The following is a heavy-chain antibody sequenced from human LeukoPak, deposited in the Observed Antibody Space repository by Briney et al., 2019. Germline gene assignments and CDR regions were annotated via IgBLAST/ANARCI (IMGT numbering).Heavy chain of an antibody. CDR2: ISAYNGNT. V-gene: IGHV1-18*01. CDR3: ARYSGSYTRGYFDY. J-gene: IGHJ4*02. Sequence: ASVKVSCKASGYTFTSYGISWVRQADGQRLEWMGWISAYNGNTNYAQKLQGRVTMTTDTSTSTAYMELRSLRSDDTAVYYCARYSGSYTRGYFDYWGQGTLVTVSS. D-gene: IGHD1-26*01. CDR1: GYTFTSYG.